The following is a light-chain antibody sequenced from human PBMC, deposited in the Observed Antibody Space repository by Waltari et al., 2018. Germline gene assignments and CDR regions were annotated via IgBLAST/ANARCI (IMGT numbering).Light chain of an antibody. J-gene: IGLJ2*01. CDR2: SNK. V-gene: IGLV1-44*01. CDR3: ATWDGSLKGVV. Sequence: QSVLTQPPSASGTPGQRVTISCSGGSSNIGSNAVNWYQQLPGTAPKLLTHSNKQRPSGVPDRFSGSKSGTSASLAISGLQSEDEADYYCATWDGSLKGVVFGGGTKLTVL. CDR1: SSNIGSNA.